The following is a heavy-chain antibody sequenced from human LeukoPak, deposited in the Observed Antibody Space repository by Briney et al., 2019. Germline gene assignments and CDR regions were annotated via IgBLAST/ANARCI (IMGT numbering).Heavy chain of an antibody. CDR3: ARDRSVVGAGDAFDI. CDR2: IYHSGST. Sequence: SDTLSLTCAVSGYSISSSSNWWGWIRQPPGKGLEWIGYIYHSGSTYYNPSLKSRVSMSVDTSKNQISLKLSSVTAADTAVYYCARDRSVVGAGDAFDIWGQGTMVTVSS. V-gene: IGHV4-28*03. CDR1: GYSISSSSNW. D-gene: IGHD2-15*01. J-gene: IGHJ3*02.